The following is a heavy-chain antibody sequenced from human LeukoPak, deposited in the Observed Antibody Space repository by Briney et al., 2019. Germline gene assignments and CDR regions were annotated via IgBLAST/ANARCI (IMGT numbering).Heavy chain of an antibody. J-gene: IGHJ2*01. Sequence: PSETLSLTCTVSGGSISSYYWSWIRQPPGKGLEWIGYISYSGSTNSNPSLKSRLTISVDTSKNQFSLKLSSVTAADTAVYYCAREGSSGWYAVSAVGYFDLWGRGTLVTVSS. CDR1: GGSISSYY. CDR3: AREGSSGWYAVSAVGYFDL. D-gene: IGHD6-19*01. CDR2: ISYSGST. V-gene: IGHV4-59*01.